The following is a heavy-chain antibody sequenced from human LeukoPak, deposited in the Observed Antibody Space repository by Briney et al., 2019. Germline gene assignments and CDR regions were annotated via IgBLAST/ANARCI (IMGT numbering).Heavy chain of an antibody. J-gene: IGHJ4*01. V-gene: IGHV1-69*01. D-gene: IGHD3-22*01. CDR2: IIPIFGTA. CDR3: ARAKDYYDSSGYSPRFDY. CDR1: GGTFSSYA. Sequence: SVKVSCKASGGTFSSYAISWVRQAPGQGLEWMGGIIPIFGTANYAQKFQGRVTITADESTSTAYMELSSLRSEDTAVYYCARAKDYYDSSGYSPRFDYWGQGTLVTVSS.